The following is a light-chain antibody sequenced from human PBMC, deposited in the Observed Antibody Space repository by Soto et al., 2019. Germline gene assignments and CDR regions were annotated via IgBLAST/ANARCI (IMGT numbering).Light chain of an antibody. V-gene: IGLV2-8*01. CDR2: DVT. Sequence: QSVLTQPPSASGSPGQSVTISCTGTSSDVGYYDYVSWYQQHPGKAPKLVIYDVTERPSGVPDRFSGSKSGNTASLTVSGLQSDDEADYYCSSYAGSDNFVFGTGTKVTV. CDR1: SSDVGYYDY. J-gene: IGLJ1*01. CDR3: SSYAGSDNFV.